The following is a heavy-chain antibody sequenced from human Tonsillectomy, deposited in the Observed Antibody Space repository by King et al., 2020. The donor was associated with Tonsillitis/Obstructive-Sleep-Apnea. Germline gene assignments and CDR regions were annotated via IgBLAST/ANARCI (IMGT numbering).Heavy chain of an antibody. D-gene: IGHD4/OR15-4a*01. V-gene: IGHV3-48*03. Sequence: VQLVESGGGLVQPGGSLRLSCVASGFTFSDYEMNWVRQAPGKGLEWVSYISISGNTVYYPDSVKGRFTISRDNAKNSLYLQMNSLRAEDTDVYYCARRVPYYGMDVWGQGTTVTVSS. CDR1: GFTFSDYE. CDR3: ARRVPYYGMDV. CDR2: ISISGNTV. J-gene: IGHJ6*02.